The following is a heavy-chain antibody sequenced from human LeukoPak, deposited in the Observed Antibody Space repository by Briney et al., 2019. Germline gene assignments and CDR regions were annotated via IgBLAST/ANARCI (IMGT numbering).Heavy chain of an antibody. V-gene: IGHV3-23*01. CDR1: GFTFSSYS. D-gene: IGHD6-19*01. CDR2: VIASGGTT. Sequence: GGSLRLSCAASGFTFSSYSMNWVRQAPGKGLEWVSSVIASGGTTYYVDSVKGRFTISRDNSKNTVYLQMNTLRAEDTAMYYCAKGAGGSYGLYHFDYWGQGTLVTVSS. CDR3: AKGAGGSYGLYHFDY. J-gene: IGHJ4*02.